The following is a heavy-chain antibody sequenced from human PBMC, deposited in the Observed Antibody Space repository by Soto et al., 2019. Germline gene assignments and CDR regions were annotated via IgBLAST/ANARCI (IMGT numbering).Heavy chain of an antibody. Sequence: GGSLRLSCAASGFTFSSYSMNWVRQAPGKGLEWVSSISSSSSYIYYADSVKGRFTISRDNAKNSLYLQMNSLRAEDTAVYYCARESRGSYSSGAFDIWGQGTMVTVSS. J-gene: IGHJ3*02. CDR3: ARESRGSYSSGAFDI. D-gene: IGHD1-26*01. CDR2: ISSSSSYI. CDR1: GFTFSSYS. V-gene: IGHV3-21*01.